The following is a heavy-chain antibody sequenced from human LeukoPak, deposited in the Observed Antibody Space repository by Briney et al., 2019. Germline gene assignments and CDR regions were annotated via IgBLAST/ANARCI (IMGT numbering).Heavy chain of an antibody. D-gene: IGHD3-9*01. Sequence: GGSLRLSCEASGFTFGYYWMTWVRQAPGRGLEGVANINHDGSENHYVDSVKGRFTISRDNAKNSLYLEMNSLRADDTAIYYCATYWRYFDWLLSDIWGLGTMVTVSS. V-gene: IGHV3-7*05. CDR3: ATYWRYFDWLLSDI. CDR1: GFTFGYYW. J-gene: IGHJ3*02. CDR2: INHDGSEN.